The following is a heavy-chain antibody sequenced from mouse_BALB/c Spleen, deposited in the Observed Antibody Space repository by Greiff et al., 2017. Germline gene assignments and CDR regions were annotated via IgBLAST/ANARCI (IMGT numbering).Heavy chain of an antibody. CDR3: ARDHGSSPAWFAY. J-gene: IGHJ3*01. Sequence: QVQLKESGPGLVAPSQSLSITCTVSGFSLTGYGVNWVRQPPGKGLEWLGMIWGDGSTDYNSALKSRLSISKDNSKSQVFLKMNSLQTDDTARYYCARDHGSSPAWFAYWGQGTLVTVSA. CDR2: IWGDGST. V-gene: IGHV2-6-7*01. D-gene: IGHD1-1*01. CDR1: GFSLTGYG.